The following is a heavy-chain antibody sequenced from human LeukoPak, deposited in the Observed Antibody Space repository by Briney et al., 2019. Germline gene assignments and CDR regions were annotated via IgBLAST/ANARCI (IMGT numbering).Heavy chain of an antibody. CDR1: GGSFSGNY. D-gene: IGHD5-18*01. J-gene: IGHJ4*02. CDR2: INPSGST. Sequence: PSETLSLTCAVYGGSFSGNYWSWIRQPPGKGLEWIGEINPSGSTNYNPSLKSRVTISIDTPKNQFSLKLSSVTAADTAVYYCASRDTATGLDWGQGTLVTVSS. CDR3: ASRDTATGLD. V-gene: IGHV4-34*01.